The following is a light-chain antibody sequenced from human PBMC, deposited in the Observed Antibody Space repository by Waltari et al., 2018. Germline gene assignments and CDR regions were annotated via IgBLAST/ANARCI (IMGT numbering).Light chain of an antibody. CDR2: GIF. Sequence: EIVLTQSPGTLSLSPGERATLSCRTSQSVSRALAWYQQKPGQAPRLLIYGIFNRATGIPDRFRGSGSGTDFSLTISRLEPEDFAVYYCQHYVMLPVTFGQGTRVEVK. V-gene: IGKV3-20*01. CDR3: QHYVMLPVT. CDR1: QSVSRA. J-gene: IGKJ1*01.